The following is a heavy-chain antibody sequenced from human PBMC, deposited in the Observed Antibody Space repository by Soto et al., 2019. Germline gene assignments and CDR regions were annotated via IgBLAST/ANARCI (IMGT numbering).Heavy chain of an antibody. D-gene: IGHD3-10*01. Sequence: GGSLRLSCAASGFTFSTYAMSWVRQAPGAGLEWISAISNSGYDTYYADSVNGRFIISRDNSKNTLHLQMNSLRAEDTAVYYCAKEEFTVVGAVIIFVSVDSWGQGTPVTVAS. CDR3: AKEEFTVVGAVIIFVSVDS. J-gene: IGHJ4*02. V-gene: IGHV3-23*01. CDR2: ISNSGYDT. CDR1: GFTFSTYA.